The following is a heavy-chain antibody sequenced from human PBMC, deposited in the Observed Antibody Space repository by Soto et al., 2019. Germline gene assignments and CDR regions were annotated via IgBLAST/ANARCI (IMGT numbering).Heavy chain of an antibody. CDR1: GDSVSSNSAA. Sequence: HSQTLSLTCAISGDSVSSNSAAWHWIRQSPSRGLEWLGRTYYRSMWFNDYALSFKSRITIEPETSKNQFSLQLDSVAPEDTAVYYCAREEASITIFGDTLDSWGQGTLVTVSS. V-gene: IGHV6-1*01. D-gene: IGHD3-3*01. CDR2: TYYRSMWFN. J-gene: IGHJ4*02. CDR3: AREEASITIFGDTLDS.